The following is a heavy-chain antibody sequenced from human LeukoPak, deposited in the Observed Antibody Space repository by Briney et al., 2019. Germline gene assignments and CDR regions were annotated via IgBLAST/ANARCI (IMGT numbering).Heavy chain of an antibody. CDR2: IIVYSTKK. Sequence: GGSQTLSCALSTFTFNNYSTSWARHARGGGLEWLSSIIVYSTKKYYSDSVKDRLTISRDNSMNTLYLQMTSLRAEDAAVYYCAKDREIVVDATHRRFAMHVWGEGTTVTVSS. J-gene: IGHJ6*04. CDR3: AKDREIVVDATHRRFAMHV. CDR1: TFTFNNYS. V-gene: IGHV3-23*01. D-gene: IGHD3-22*01.